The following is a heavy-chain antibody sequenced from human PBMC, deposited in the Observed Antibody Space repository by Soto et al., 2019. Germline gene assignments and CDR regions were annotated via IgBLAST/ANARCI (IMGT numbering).Heavy chain of an antibody. Sequence: PSETLSLTCTVSGGSMSSYYWSWIRQSPGKGLEWIGYIYYSGSTNYNPSLKGRFTISRDNAKDSLYLQMNSLRAEDTAVYYCARERVAVAGRFFQHWGQGTLVTVSS. CDR3: ARERVAVAGRFFQH. D-gene: IGHD6-19*01. CDR1: GGSMSSYY. V-gene: IGHV4-59*12. J-gene: IGHJ1*01. CDR2: IYYSGST.